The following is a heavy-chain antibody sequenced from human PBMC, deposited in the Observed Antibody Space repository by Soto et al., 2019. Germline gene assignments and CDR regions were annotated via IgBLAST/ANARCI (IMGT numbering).Heavy chain of an antibody. Sequence: EVQLLESGGGLVQPGGSLRLSCAASGYTFSRYAMSWVRQAPGKGLEWVSAISGSGDSTYYADSVKARFTISRDNSKNTLYLQMNSLRAEDTDLYYCAKGINVVVVPAVIDYGGKGTLVTVSS. J-gene: IGHJ4*02. CDR2: ISGSGDST. CDR3: AKGINVVVVPAVIDY. CDR1: GYTFSRYA. V-gene: IGHV3-23*01. D-gene: IGHD2-2*02.